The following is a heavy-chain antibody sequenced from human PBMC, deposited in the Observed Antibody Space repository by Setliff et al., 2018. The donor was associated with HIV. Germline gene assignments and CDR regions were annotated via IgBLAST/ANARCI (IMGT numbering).Heavy chain of an antibody. CDR3: ARRTIWGDAFDI. Sequence: SETLSLTCNVSGYSISSGFYWGWIRQPPGKGLEWIGNIFHSGNTDQNPSPKSRVTMSVETSENQFSLRLNSVTAADTAVYYCARRTIWGDAFDIWGRGTMVTVSS. V-gene: IGHV4-38-2*02. CDR1: GYSISSGFY. J-gene: IGHJ3*02. CDR2: IFHSGNT. D-gene: IGHD3-16*01.